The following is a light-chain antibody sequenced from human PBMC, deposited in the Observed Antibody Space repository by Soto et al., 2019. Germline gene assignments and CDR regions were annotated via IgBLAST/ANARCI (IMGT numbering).Light chain of an antibody. V-gene: IGKV1-39*01. J-gene: IGKJ1*01. Sequence: DIQMTQSPSSLSASVGDRVTITCRASQSITNYLNWYQQKPGKAPKLLIYAASSLQSGVPSRFSGSESGTDFTLSISSLQPEDFATYYCQHSYSTPWTCVQGTKVEIK. CDR3: QHSYSTPWT. CDR1: QSITNY. CDR2: AAS.